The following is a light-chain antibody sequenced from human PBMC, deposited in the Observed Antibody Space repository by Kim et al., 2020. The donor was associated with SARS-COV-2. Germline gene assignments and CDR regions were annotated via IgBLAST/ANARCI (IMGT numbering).Light chain of an antibody. Sequence: SSELTQDPAVSVALGQTVRITCQGDSLRSYYASWYQQKPGQAPVLVIYGKNNRPSGIPDRSSGSSSGNTASLTITGAQAEDEADYYCNSRDSSGNRINWV. V-gene: IGLV3-19*01. CDR1: SLRSYY. CDR3: NSRDSSGNRINWV. J-gene: IGLJ3*02. CDR2: GKN.